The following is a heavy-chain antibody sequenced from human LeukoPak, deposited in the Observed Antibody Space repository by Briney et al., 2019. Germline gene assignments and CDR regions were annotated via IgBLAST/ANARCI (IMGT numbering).Heavy chain of an antibody. CDR3: ATDLGQSTVNAFDI. J-gene: IGHJ3*02. Sequence: GGSLRLSCAVSGFTFSNYGMHWVRQAPGKGLDWVAVISYDGSYKYYADSVKGRFTISRDNSKNTLYLQMNSLRTEDTAVYYCATDLGQSTVNAFDIWGQGTMVTVSS. D-gene: IGHD5/OR15-5a*01. V-gene: IGHV3-30*03. CDR2: ISYDGSYK. CDR1: GFTFSNYG.